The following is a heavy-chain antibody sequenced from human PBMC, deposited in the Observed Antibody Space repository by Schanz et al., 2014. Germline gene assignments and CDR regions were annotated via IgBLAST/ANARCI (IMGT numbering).Heavy chain of an antibody. J-gene: IGHJ3*02. CDR1: GFPFSDYF. Sequence: EVQLVESGGGLVKPGGSLRLSCTASGFPFSDYFMAWIRQPPGRGLEWVSAISASGGTTYYADSVKGRFTISRDNSKNTLYLQMNTLRAEDTAVYYCARKMKLGVYGGKGHDSLDIWGQGTMVTVSS. D-gene: IGHD4-17*01. CDR2: ISASGGTT. V-gene: IGHV3-23*04. CDR3: ARKMKLGVYGGKGHDSLDI.